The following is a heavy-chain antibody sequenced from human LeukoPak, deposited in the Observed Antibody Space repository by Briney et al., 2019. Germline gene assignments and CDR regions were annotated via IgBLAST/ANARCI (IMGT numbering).Heavy chain of an antibody. CDR3: ARGKYSSSWYFDY. V-gene: IGHV3-53*01. Sequence: GGSLRLSCAASGFTVSSNYMTWVRQAPGKGLEWVSLIYSGGSTYYADSVKGRFTISRDNSKNTLYLQMNSLRAEDTAVYYCARGKYSSSWYFDYWGQGTLVTVSS. J-gene: IGHJ4*02. CDR1: GFTVSSNY. CDR2: IYSGGST. D-gene: IGHD6-13*01.